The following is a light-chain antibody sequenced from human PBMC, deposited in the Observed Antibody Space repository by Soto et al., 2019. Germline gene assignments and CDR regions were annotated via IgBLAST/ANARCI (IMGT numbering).Light chain of an antibody. CDR3: SSYAGSNNFV. J-gene: IGLJ1*01. Sequence: QSVLTQPPSASGSPGQSLTSCCTLTSIDVGGYNYVSWYQQHPGKAPKLMIYEVTKRPSGVPDRFSGSKSGNTASLTVSGLQADDEADYYCSSYAGSNNFVFGTGTKVTVL. CDR2: EVT. V-gene: IGLV2-8*01. CDR1: SIDVGGYNY.